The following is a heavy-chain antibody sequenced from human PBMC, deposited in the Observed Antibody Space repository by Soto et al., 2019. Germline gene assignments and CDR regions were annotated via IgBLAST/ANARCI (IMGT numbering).Heavy chain of an antibody. J-gene: IGHJ5*02. Sequence: ASVKVSCKASGYTFTSYGISWVRQAPGQGLEWMGWISAYNGNTNYAQKLQGRVTMTTDTSTSTAYMELRSLRSDDTAVYYCARRWLGAVQHWFAPCGQGSMVTVSS. CDR3: ARRWLGAVQHWFAP. CDR1: GYTFTSYG. CDR2: ISAYNGNT. V-gene: IGHV1-18*04. D-gene: IGHD6-19*01.